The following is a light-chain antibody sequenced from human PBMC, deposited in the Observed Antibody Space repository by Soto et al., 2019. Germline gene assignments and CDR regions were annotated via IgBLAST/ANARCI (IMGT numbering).Light chain of an antibody. Sequence: QSVLTQPPSVSGAPGQRVTISCTGSSSNIGAGYDVHWYQQLPGTDPKLLLYGNSNRASGVPDRFSGSKSGTSASLAITGLQAEDEADYYCQSYDSIQSARFGGGTKVTVL. CDR3: QSYDSIQSAR. V-gene: IGLV1-40*01. CDR2: GNS. CDR1: SSNIGAGYD. J-gene: IGLJ3*02.